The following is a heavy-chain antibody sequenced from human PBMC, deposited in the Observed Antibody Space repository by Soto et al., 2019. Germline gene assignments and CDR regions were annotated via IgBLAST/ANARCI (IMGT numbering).Heavy chain of an antibody. CDR2: INHSGST. V-gene: IGHV4-34*01. J-gene: IGHJ4*02. CDR3: ARGRHNWNYRTLFDY. D-gene: IGHD1-7*01. Sequence: PSETLSLTCAVYGGSFSGYYWSWIRQPPGKGLEWIGEINHSGSTNYNPSLKSRVTISVDTSKNQFSLKLSSVTAADTAVYYCARGRHNWNYRTLFDYWGQGTMVTVYS. CDR1: GGSFSGYY.